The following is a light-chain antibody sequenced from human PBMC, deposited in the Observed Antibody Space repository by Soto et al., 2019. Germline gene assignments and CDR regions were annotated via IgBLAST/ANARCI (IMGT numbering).Light chain of an antibody. Sequence: DIQMTQSPSSLSASAGDRVTITCRASQGIRNNLAWYQQKPGEVPKLLIYAASTLQSGVPSRFSGSGSGTDFTLTISSLQPEDVATSSCQKYFSVPFTFGPGTKVVIK. CDR1: QGIRNN. J-gene: IGKJ3*01. CDR3: QKYFSVPFT. V-gene: IGKV1-27*01. CDR2: AAS.